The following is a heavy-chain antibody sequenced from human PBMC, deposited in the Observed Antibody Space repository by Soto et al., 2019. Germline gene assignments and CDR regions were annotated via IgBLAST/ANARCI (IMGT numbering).Heavy chain of an antibody. D-gene: IGHD4-17*01. CDR2: ISGSGGSI. Sequence: EVQLFESGGGVVQPGVSLTLSCVVSGLTLSSYGMSWVRQAPGKGLERVSTISGSGGSIHYTESVKGRFTISSDKANHTLPLPMDRLRVAATAVYYCTQETLLPVTSFYSHGLDIWGSGTTVSVSA. V-gene: IGHV3-23*01. J-gene: IGHJ6*04. CDR3: TQETLLPVTSFYSHGLDI. CDR1: GLTLSSYG.